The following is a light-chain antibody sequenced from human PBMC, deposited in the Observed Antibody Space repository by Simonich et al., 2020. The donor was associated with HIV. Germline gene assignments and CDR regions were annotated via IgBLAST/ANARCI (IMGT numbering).Light chain of an antibody. J-gene: IGKJ4*01. Sequence: EIVLTQSPGTLSLSPGKRATLSCRASQSVSSSYLAWYQQKPGQAPRLLIYGASSRATGIPDRFSGSGSGTDFTLTISRLEPEDFAVYYCQQYNSWPTFGGGTKVEIK. CDR1: QSVSSSY. CDR3: QQYNSWPT. V-gene: IGKV3-20*01. CDR2: GAS.